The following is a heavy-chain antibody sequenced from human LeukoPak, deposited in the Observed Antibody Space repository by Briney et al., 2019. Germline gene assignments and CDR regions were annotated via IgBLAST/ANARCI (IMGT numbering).Heavy chain of an antibody. J-gene: IGHJ4*01. CDR1: GFTFSSYG. Sequence: GGPLRLSCAASGFTFSSYGMHWVRQAPGKGLEGVAIIWNDGSKEYYAASVKGRFTISRNNTQNTLYLEMSSLRVEYTAVYSCARVGPLNPGLVDLWGQGTLVTVSS. D-gene: IGHD1-14*01. CDR2: IWNDGSKE. CDR3: ARVGPLNPGLVDL. V-gene: IGHV3-33*01.